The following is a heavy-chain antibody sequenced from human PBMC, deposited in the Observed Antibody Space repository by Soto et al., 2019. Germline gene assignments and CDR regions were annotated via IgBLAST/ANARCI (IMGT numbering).Heavy chain of an antibody. J-gene: IGHJ4*01. Sequence: QVQLQESAPGLMNPSGTLSLTRAVSGASIRTNCGSGVRRPPGRGLEWIGEIYHSGATNYNPSLKNRVTMSVDKSQNHLSLNLNSVTAADTAVYYCARHIAVSGTRGFDFWGHGTLVTVSS. CDR3: ARHIAVSGTRGFDF. D-gene: IGHD6-19*01. V-gene: IGHV4-4*02. CDR2: IYHSGAT. CDR1: GASIRTNC.